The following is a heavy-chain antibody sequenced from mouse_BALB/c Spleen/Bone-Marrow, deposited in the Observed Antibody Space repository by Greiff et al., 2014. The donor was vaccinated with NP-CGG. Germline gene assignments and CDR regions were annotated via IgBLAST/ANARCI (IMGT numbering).Heavy chain of an antibody. V-gene: IGHV7-3*02. Sequence: EVQVVESGGGLVQPGGSLRLSCATSGFTFTDYYMSWVRQPPGKALEWLVFIRNKANGYTTEYSASVKGRFTISRDNSQSILYLQMNTLGAEDSATYYCARDAYRYAMDYWGRGTSVTVSS. D-gene: IGHD2-14*01. CDR3: ARDAYRYAMDY. J-gene: IGHJ4*01. CDR2: IRNKANGYTT. CDR1: GFTFTDYY.